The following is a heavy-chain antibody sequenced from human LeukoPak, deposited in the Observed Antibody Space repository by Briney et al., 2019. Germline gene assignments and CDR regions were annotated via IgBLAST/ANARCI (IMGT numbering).Heavy chain of an antibody. CDR3: ARDRMTMVRGASGGMDV. V-gene: IGHV4-61*01. D-gene: IGHD3-10*01. Sequence: PSETLSLTCTVSDYSIRSGYYWSWIRQPPGKGLEWIGYIYYSGSTNYNPSLKSRVTISVDTSKNQFSLKLSSVTAADTAVYYCARDRMTMVRGASGGMDVWGQGTTVTVSS. CDR1: DYSIRSGYY. J-gene: IGHJ6*02. CDR2: IYYSGST.